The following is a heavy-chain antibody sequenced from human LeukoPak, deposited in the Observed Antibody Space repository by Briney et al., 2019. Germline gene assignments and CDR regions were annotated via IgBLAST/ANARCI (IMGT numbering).Heavy chain of an antibody. Sequence: GGSLRLSCAASGFTFSSYAMSWVRQAPGKGLDWVSALGPSGGGTYYADSVKGRFSISRDNSRNTLYLQMNSLRAEDTAVYYCAKDQDANYFDYWGQGTLVTVSS. J-gene: IGHJ4*02. CDR1: GFTFSSYA. CDR2: LGPSGGGT. CDR3: AKDQDANYFDY. D-gene: IGHD2-8*01. V-gene: IGHV3-23*01.